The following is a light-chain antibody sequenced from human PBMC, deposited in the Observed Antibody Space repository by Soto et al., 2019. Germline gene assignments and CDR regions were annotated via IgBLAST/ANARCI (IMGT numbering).Light chain of an antibody. V-gene: IGKV3-20*01. CDR1: QPVGTGF. J-gene: IGKJ1*01. Sequence: EVVLTQSPGTLSLSPGERPTLSCRTSQPVGTGFLAWYQQKPGQAPRLLMFDASNRATDIPDRFSGSGSGTDFTLTIGRLEPEDFAVYYCQQFGSLGTFGQGTKVEIK. CDR2: DAS. CDR3: QQFGSLGT.